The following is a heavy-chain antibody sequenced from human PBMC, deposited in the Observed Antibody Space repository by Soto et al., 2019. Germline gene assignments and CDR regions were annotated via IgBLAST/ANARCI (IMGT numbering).Heavy chain of an antibody. V-gene: IGHV1-69*13. CDR2: IIPKFGTT. CDR1: GGTFSTYG. Sequence: SVKVSCKASGGTFSTYGINWVRLAPGQGLEWMGWIIPKFGTTKKAQKFQGRVTLTADESTNTAYMELKYLRSEDTAVYFCAREVDPYYGGNSLSLDYWGQGTLVTVSS. D-gene: IGHD4-17*01. J-gene: IGHJ4*02. CDR3: AREVDPYYGGNSLSLDY.